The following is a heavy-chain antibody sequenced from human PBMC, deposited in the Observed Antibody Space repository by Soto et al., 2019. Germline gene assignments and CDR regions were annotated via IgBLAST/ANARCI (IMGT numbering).Heavy chain of an antibody. V-gene: IGHV3-30-3*01. CDR1: GFTFSSYA. J-gene: IGHJ6*02. CDR2: ISYDGSNK. CDR3: ARSYYDSSGYSHGPGYYYSMAV. D-gene: IGHD3-22*01. Sequence: PGGSLRLSCAASGFTFSSYAMHWVRQAPGKGLEWVAVISYDGSNKYYADSVKGRFTISRDNSKNTLYLQMNSLRAEDTAVYYCARSYYDSSGYSHGPGYYYSMAVWGQGTTVTVSS.